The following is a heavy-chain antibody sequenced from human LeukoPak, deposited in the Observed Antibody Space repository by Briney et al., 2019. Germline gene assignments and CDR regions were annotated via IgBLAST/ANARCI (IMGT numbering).Heavy chain of an antibody. V-gene: IGHV1-3*01. CDR2: INAGNGNT. J-gene: IGHJ4*02. CDR1: GYTFTSYA. Sequence: ASVKVSCKASGYTFTSYAMHWVRQAPGQRLEWMGWINAGNGNTKYSQKFQGRVTITRDTSASTAYMELSSLRSEDTAVYYCATWRLTYCGGDCYSAPFDYWGQGALVTVSS. CDR3: ATWRLTYCGGDCYSAPFDY. D-gene: IGHD2-21*02.